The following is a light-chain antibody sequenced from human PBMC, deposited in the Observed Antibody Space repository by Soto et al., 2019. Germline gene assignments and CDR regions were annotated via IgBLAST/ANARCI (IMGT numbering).Light chain of an antibody. CDR1: SGSVSTNYY. Sequence: QTVVTQEPSFSVSPGGTVTLTCGLSSGSVSTNYYPSWYQQTPGQAPRTLIYSTNTRSSGVPDRFSGSIPGNKAALTITGAQADDESDYYCVLYMGSGIWVFGGGTKVTVL. CDR3: VLYMGSGIWV. J-gene: IGLJ3*02. CDR2: STN. V-gene: IGLV8-61*01.